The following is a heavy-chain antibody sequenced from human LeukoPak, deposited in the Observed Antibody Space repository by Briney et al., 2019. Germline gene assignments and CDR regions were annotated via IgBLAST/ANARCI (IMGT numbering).Heavy chain of an antibody. CDR2: IYYSGST. V-gene: IGHV4-39*07. D-gene: IGHD3-22*01. J-gene: IGHJ3*02. CDR1: GGSINSRSDY. CDR3: ARGAKIGYDSSVGAFDI. Sequence: NPSETLPLTCTVSGGSINSRSDYWGWIRQPPGKGLEWIVSIYYSGSTHYNPSLKSRVTISVDTSKNQFSLKRNSVTAADTAVYYCARGAKIGYDSSVGAFDIWGQGTMVTVSS.